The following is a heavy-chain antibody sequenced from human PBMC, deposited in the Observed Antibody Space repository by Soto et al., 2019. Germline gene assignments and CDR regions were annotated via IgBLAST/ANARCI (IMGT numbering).Heavy chain of an antibody. Sequence: ASVKVSCKASGYTFTSYYMHWVRQAPGQGLEWMGIINPSGGSTSYAQKFQGRVTMTRDTSTSTVYMELSSLRSEDTAVYYCAREYLRGYCRRGSRYFGYRGQGTLVTGS. CDR3: AREYLRGYCRRGSRYFGY. CDR1: GYTFTSYY. D-gene: IGHD2-15*01. CDR2: INPSGGST. J-gene: IGHJ4*02. V-gene: IGHV1-46*01.